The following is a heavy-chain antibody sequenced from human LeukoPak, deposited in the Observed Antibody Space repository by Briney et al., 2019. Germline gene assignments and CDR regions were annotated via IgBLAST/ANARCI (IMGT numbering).Heavy chain of an antibody. J-gene: IGHJ4*02. Sequence: SGPALLKPPQTLTLTCTFSGVSLSTSGMCVSWIRQPPGKALEWLARIDWDDDKFYSTSLKTRLTISKGASKNRVVLTMTNMDPVDTATYYCARISRGGIDYTVDYWGQGTLVTVSS. CDR2: IDWDDDK. V-gene: IGHV2-70*17. D-gene: IGHD6-25*01. CDR1: GVSLSTSGMC. CDR3: ARISRGGIDYTVDY.